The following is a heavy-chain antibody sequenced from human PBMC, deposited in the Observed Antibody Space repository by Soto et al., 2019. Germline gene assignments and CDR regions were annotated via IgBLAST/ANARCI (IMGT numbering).Heavy chain of an antibody. CDR3: ARDRLLYCGGDCSGAGFDP. CDR1: GGSISSSNW. V-gene: IGHV4-4*02. CDR2: IYHSGST. Sequence: SETLSLTCAVSGGSISSSNWWSWVRQPPGKGLEWIGEIYHSGSTNYNPSLKSRVTISVDKSKNQFSLKLSSVTAADTAVYYCARDRLLYCGGDCSGAGFDPWGQGTLVTVSS. D-gene: IGHD2-21*02. J-gene: IGHJ5*02.